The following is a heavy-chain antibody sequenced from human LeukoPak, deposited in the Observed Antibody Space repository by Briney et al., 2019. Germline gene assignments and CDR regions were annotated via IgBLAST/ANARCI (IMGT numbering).Heavy chain of an antibody. CDR1: GYTFTSYY. J-gene: IGHJ3*02. V-gene: IGHV1-46*01. CDR2: INPSGGST. CDR3: ANPRRARAPALAFDI. D-gene: IGHD3-10*01. Sequence: ASVKVSCKASGYTFTSYYMHWVRQAPGQGLEWMGIINPSGGSTSYAQKFQGRVTMTRDTSTSTVYMELSSLRSEDTAVYYCANPRRARAPALAFDIWGQGTMVTVSS.